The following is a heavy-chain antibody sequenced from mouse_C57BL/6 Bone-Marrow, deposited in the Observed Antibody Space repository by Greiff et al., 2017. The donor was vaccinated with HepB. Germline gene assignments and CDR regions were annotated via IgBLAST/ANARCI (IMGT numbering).Heavy chain of an antibody. CDR3: TTVVAPYFDY. CDR2: IRSKSNNYAT. CDR1: GFSFNTYA. J-gene: IGHJ2*01. V-gene: IGHV10-1*01. D-gene: IGHD1-1*01. Sequence: GGGLVQPKGSLKLSCAASGFSFNTYAMNWVRQAPGKGLEWVARIRSKSNNYATYYADSVKDRFTISRDDSESMLYLQMNNLKTEDTAMYYCTTVVAPYFDYWGQGTTLTVSS.